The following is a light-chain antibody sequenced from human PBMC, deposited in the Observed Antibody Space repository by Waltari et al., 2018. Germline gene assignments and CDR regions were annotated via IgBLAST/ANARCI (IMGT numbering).Light chain of an antibody. Sequence: EIVLTQSPAPASLSPGERVTLSGRASQSVGSSSLAWYQQKPGQAPRLVIYRASRRATGIPDRFSGSGSGTDFSLTISRLEPEDFAVYYCQQHGTLPATFGQGTKVEIK. V-gene: IGKV3-20*01. CDR1: QSVGSSS. CDR3: QQHGTLPAT. J-gene: IGKJ1*01. CDR2: RAS.